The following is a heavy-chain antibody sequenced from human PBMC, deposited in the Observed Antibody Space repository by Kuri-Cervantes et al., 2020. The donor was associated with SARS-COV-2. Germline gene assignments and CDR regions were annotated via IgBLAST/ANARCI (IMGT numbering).Heavy chain of an antibody. D-gene: IGHD3-9*01. J-gene: IGHJ4*02. CDR2: IYFSGST. V-gene: IGHV4-39*01. Sequence: SETLSLTCSVSGGSISSSGHYWGWVRQPPGKGLEWIESIYFSGSTYYTPSLKSRVTISVDTSKNQFSLELTSVTATDTAVYYCGRQASDWHIDYWGQGTLVTVSS. CDR3: GRQASDWHIDY. CDR1: GGSISSSGHY.